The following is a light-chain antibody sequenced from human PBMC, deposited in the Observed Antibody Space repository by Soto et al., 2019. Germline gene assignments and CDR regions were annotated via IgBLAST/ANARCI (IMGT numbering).Light chain of an antibody. CDR3: SLYTSENTYV. CDR2: EAS. Sequence: QSVLTQPPSASGSPGQSVTISCTGTTSDIGAYNYVSWYQQRPGKAPKLIIYEASNRPSGVPDRFSGSKSGNTASLTISGLQAADEADYYCSLYTSENTYVFGTGTKLTVL. CDR1: TSDIGAYNY. J-gene: IGLJ1*01. V-gene: IGLV2-18*01.